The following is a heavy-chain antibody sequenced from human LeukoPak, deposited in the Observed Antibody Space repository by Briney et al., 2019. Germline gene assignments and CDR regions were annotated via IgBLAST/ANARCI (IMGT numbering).Heavy chain of an antibody. V-gene: IGHV3-33*01. CDR2: MWYDGSRE. CDR1: GFILSTHG. D-gene: IGHD1-26*01. CDR3: ARDLSFGSLDF. J-gene: IGHJ4*02. Sequence: QTGGSLRLSCAASGFILSTHGVHWVRQAPGKGLEWVAGMWYDGSREDYADSVKGRFTISRDMSKNTLNLQMNSLRVEDTAMFYCARDLSFGSLDFRGQGTLVTVSS.